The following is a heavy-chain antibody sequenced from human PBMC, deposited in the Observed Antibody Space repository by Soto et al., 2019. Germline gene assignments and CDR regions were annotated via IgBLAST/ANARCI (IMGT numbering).Heavy chain of an antibody. J-gene: IGHJ3*02. CDR3: ARDPRVVVAAVWGGDAFDI. V-gene: IGHV3-30-3*01. CDR1: GFTFSSYA. CDR2: ISYDGSNK. D-gene: IGHD2-15*01. Sequence: PGGSLRLSCAASGFTFSSYAMHWVRQAPGKGLEWVAVISYDGSNKYYADSVKGRFTISRDNSKNTLYLQMNSLRAEDTAVYYCARDPRVVVAAVWGGDAFDIWGQGTVVTVSS.